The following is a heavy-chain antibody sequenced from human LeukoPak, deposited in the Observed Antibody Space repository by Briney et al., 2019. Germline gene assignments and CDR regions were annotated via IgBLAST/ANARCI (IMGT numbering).Heavy chain of an antibody. J-gene: IGHJ4*02. D-gene: IGHD3-10*01. Sequence: GESLKISCKGSGYSFTNQWIGWVRQMPGKGLEWMGIIYPGDSDTRYSPSFQGQVTISADKSISTAYLQWVTLKASDTAIYYCARVDGSGSDPFDYWGQGTLVTVSS. CDR3: ARVDGSGSDPFDY. CDR2: IYPGDSDT. CDR1: GYSFTNQW. V-gene: IGHV5-51*01.